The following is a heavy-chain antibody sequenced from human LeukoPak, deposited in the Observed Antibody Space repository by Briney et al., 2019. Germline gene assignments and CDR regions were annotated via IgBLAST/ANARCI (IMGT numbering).Heavy chain of an antibody. D-gene: IGHD4-17*01. CDR2: ISYDGSNK. CDR3: AKRSDYGRDYYFDY. Sequence: PGGSLRLSCAASGFTFSSYAMHWVRQAPGKGLEWVAVISYDGSNKYYADSVKGRFTISRDNSKNTLYLQMNSLRAEDTAVYYCAKRSDYGRDYYFDYWGQGTLVTVSS. V-gene: IGHV3-30-3*02. CDR1: GFTFSSYA. J-gene: IGHJ4*02.